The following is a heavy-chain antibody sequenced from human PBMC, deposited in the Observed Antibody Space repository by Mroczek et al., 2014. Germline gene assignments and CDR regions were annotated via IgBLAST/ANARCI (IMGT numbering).Heavy chain of an antibody. CDR1: GFTFSSYS. J-gene: IGHJ6*02. CDR3: ARDRRYDFWSGSEYYYYYYYGMDV. D-gene: IGHD3-3*01. V-gene: IGHV3-21*01. CDR2: ISSSSSYI. Sequence: EVQLLETGGGLVKPGGSLRLSCAASGFTFSSYSMNWVRQAPGKGLEWVSSISSSSSYIYYADSVKGRFTISRDNAKNSLYLQMNSLRAEDTAVYYCARDRRYDFWSGSEYYYYYYYGMDVWGQGTTV.